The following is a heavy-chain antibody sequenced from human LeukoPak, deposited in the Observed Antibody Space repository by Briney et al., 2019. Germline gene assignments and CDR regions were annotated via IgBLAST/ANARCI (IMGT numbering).Heavy chain of an antibody. V-gene: IGHV1-69*01. J-gene: IGHJ4*02. CDR1: GGTFSSYA. CDR3: ARGSRYYDILTGPYYFDY. Sequence: SVKVSCKASGGTFSSYAIGWVRQAPGQGLEWMGGIIPIFGTANYAQKFQGRVTITADESTSTAYMELSSLRSEDTAVYYCARGSRYYDILTGPYYFDYWGQGTLVTVSS. CDR2: IIPIFGTA. D-gene: IGHD3-9*01.